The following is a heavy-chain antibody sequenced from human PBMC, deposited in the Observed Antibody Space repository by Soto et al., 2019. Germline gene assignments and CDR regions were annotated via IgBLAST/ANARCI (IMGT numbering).Heavy chain of an antibody. D-gene: IGHD6-6*01. CDR3: AKDLTRQLAYGLDP. Sequence: ASVKVSCKASGFSFTGYYIHWLRQAPGQGLEWMGWINAHSGGTEFAQKFQGRVTLTRDTSIATAYLTLTRLTSDETALYYCAKDLTRQLAYGLDPWGQGTQVTVSS. CDR2: INAHSGGT. CDR1: GFSFTGYY. V-gene: IGHV1-2*02. J-gene: IGHJ5*02.